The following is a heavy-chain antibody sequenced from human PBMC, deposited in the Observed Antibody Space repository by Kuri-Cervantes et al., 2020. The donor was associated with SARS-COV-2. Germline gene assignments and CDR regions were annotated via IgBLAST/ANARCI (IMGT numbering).Heavy chain of an antibody. CDR3: ARVQVAGIFLYFDY. Sequence: SQTLSLTCAFYVGSFRVYYWSWIPQPPGRGLEWIVEINHSGSTNYNPSLKSRVTISVDTSKNQFSLKLSSVTPADTAVYYWARVQVAGIFLYFDYWGQGTLVTVSS. V-gene: IGHV4-34*01. CDR2: INHSGST. CDR1: VGSFRVYY. J-gene: IGHJ4*02. D-gene: IGHD6-19*01.